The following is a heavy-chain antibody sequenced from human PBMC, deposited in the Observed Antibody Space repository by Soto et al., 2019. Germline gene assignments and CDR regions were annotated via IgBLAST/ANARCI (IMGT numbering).Heavy chain of an antibody. CDR3: AGTKWIQLWSYFDY. CDR2: IFSSEHF. J-gene: IGHJ4*02. Sequence: SETLSLTCVGASFGTYYWSWIRQPPGKGLEWIGYIFSSEHFKYNPSLKSRVTISVDTSKNQFSLKLSSVTAADTAVYYCAGTKWIQLWSYFDYWGQGTLVTVSS. CDR1: ASFGTYY. D-gene: IGHD5-18*01. V-gene: IGHV4-59*01.